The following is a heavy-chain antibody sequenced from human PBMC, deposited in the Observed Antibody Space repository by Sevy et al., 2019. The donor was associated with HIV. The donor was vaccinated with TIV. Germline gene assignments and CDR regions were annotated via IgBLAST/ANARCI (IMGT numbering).Heavy chain of an antibody. CDR3: ARDIAAAGRFDY. Sequence: SETLSLTCAVSNYSISSGYYWGWIRQPPGKGLEWIGSIYHSGSTYYNPSLKSRVTISVDTSKNQFSLKLSSVTAADTAVYYCARDIAAAGRFDYWGQGTLVTVSS. CDR2: IYHSGST. D-gene: IGHD6-13*01. V-gene: IGHV4-38-2*02. J-gene: IGHJ4*02. CDR1: NYSISSGYY.